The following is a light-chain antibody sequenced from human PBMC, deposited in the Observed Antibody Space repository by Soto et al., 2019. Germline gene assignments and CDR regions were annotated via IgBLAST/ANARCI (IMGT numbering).Light chain of an antibody. V-gene: IGLV2-14*01. J-gene: IGLJ3*02. CDR1: SSDVGGYNY. CDR3: SSYTSSSTRV. CDR2: EVS. Sequence: QSALTQPASVSGSPGQSITISCTGTSSDVGGYNYVSCYQQHRGKAPKLMIYEVSSRPSGASNCFSCSKSGKAASLTISGLQAEDDADYYCSSYTSSSTRVFGGGTKLTVL.